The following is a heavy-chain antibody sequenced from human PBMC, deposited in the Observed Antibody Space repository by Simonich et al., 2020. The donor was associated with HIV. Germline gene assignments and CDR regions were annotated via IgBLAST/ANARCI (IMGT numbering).Heavy chain of an antibody. Sequence: QVQLQQWGAGLLKPSETLSLTCAVYGGSFSGYYWNWISQPPGKGLEWIGEINHSGNTKYNTSLKSRLSISLDTSKNQFSLKLNSMTAADTAVYYCARPSYCDFLTGLSLWGQGTLVTVSS. D-gene: IGHD3-9*01. J-gene: IGHJ4*02. CDR1: GGSFSGYY. V-gene: IGHV4-34*01. CDR2: INHSGNT. CDR3: ARPSYCDFLTGLSL.